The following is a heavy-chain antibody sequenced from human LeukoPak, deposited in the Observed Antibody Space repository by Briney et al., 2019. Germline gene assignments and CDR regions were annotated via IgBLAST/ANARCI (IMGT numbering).Heavy chain of an antibody. V-gene: IGHV4-4*02. CDR3: ARGFGDWGLSWFDP. CDR1: GGSISSDNW. CDR2: IHHSGST. J-gene: IGHJ5*02. Sequence: SETLSLTCAVSGGSISSDNWWFWVRQPPGKGLEWIGEIHHSGSTNYNASLKSRVTISVDTSKNQFSLKLTSVTAADTAVYYCARGFGDWGLSWFDPWGQGTLVTVSS. D-gene: IGHD3-10*01.